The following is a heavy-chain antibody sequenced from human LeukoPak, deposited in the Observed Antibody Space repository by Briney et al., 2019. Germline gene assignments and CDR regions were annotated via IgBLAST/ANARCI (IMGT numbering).Heavy chain of an antibody. CDR1: GGSISSYY. V-gene: IGHV4-59*01. Sequence: SETLSLTCTVSGGSISSYYWSWIRQPPGKGLEWIGYVDHTGSTKFNPSLNGRVSISRDTSKNFFSLRLRSVTAADTAVYFCARGRVSSSTWCSTYYYFFYMDFWGKGTTVTVSS. CDR3: ARGRVSSSTWCSTYYYFFYMDF. CDR2: VDHTGST. J-gene: IGHJ6*03. D-gene: IGHD2-15*01.